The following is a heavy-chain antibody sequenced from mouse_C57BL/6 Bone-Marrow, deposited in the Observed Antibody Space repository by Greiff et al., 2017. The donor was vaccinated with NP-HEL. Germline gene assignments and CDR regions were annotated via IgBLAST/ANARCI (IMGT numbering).Heavy chain of an antibody. CDR1: GYTFTDYE. CDR3: TRRWLLDY. CDR2: IDPETGGT. V-gene: IGHV1-15*01. J-gene: IGHJ2*01. D-gene: IGHD2-3*01. Sequence: QVQLKESGAELVRPGASVTLSCKASGYTFTDYEMHWVKQTPVHGLEWIGAIDPETGGTAYNQKFKGKAILTADKSSSTAYMELRSLTSEDSAVYYCTRRWLLDYWGQGTTLTVSS.